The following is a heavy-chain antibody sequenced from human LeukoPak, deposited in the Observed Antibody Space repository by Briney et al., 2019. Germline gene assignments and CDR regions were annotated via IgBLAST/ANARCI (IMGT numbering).Heavy chain of an antibody. J-gene: IGHJ6*03. CDR1: GGSISSSNR. CDR2: IYHSGST. V-gene: IGHV4-4*02. CDR3: ARGAKGITIFGVVGLFPDYYYYYMDV. D-gene: IGHD3-3*01. Sequence: SGTLSLTCAVSGGSISSSNRWSWVRQPPGKGLEWIGEIYHSGSTNYNPSLKSRVTISVDKSKNQFSLKLSSVTATDTAVYYCARGAKGITIFGVVGLFPDYYYYYMDVWGKGTTVTVSS.